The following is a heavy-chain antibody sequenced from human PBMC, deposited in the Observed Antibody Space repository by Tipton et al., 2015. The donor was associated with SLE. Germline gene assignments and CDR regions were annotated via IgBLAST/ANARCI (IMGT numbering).Heavy chain of an antibody. CDR1: GGSFSGYY. D-gene: IGHD6-13*01. Sequence: TLSLTCAVYGGSFSGYYWSWIRQPPGKGLEWIGEINHSGSNNYNPSLKSRVTISVDTSKNQFSLKLSSVTAADTAVYYCAAERSSSWSYFDYWGQGTLVTVSS. J-gene: IGHJ4*02. CDR3: AAERSSSWSYFDY. V-gene: IGHV4-34*01. CDR2: INHSGSN.